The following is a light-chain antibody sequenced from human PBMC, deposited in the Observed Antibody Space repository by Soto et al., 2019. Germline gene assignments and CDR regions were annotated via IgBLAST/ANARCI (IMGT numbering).Light chain of an antibody. CDR1: QSVSGS. CDR2: GAS. V-gene: IGKV3-15*01. Sequence: EVVMTQSPGTLSVSPGERASLSCRASQSVSGSLAWYQQTPGQAPRLLIHGASTRATGIPARFSGSGSGTEFTLTISSLQSEDFAFYYCQQYNDWPRTFGQGTKVEIK. J-gene: IGKJ1*01. CDR3: QQYNDWPRT.